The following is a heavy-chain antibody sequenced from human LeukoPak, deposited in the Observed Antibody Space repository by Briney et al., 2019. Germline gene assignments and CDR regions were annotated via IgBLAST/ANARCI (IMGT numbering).Heavy chain of an antibody. CDR1: GFTFTSYG. CDR2: ISYDGRTK. Sequence: GGSLRLSCAASGFTFTSYGMHWVRQAPGKGLEWVAVISYDGRTKYYADAMKGRFTISRDNSKNTLYLQMNGLRAEDTAVYFCAKDATSWYYFDYWGQGTLVTVSS. CDR3: AKDATSWYYFDY. J-gene: IGHJ4*02. V-gene: IGHV3-30*18. D-gene: IGHD2-2*01.